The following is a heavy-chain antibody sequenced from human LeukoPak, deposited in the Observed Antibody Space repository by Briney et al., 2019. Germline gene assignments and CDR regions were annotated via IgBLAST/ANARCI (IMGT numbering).Heavy chain of an antibody. V-gene: IGHV1-2*02. CDR2: INPNSGGT. CDR3: ARDGGVVVVPAAIGDYYYGMDV. CDR1: GYTFTGYY. Sequence: KPGASVKVSCKASGYTFTGYYMHWVRQAPGQGLEWMGWINPNSGGTNYAQKFQGRVTMTRDTSISTAYMELSRLRSDDTAVYYCARDGGVVVVPAAIGDYYYGMDVWGQGTTVTVSS. D-gene: IGHD2-2*02. J-gene: IGHJ6*02.